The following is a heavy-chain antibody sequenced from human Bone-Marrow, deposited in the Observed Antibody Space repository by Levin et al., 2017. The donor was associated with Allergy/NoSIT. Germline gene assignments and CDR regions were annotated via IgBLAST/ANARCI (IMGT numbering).Heavy chain of an antibody. D-gene: IGHD3-10*01. CDR1: GGSISSGGYY. J-gene: IGHJ3*02. Sequence: SETLSLTCTVSGGSISSGGYYWSWIRQHPGKGLEWIGYIYYSGSTYYNPSLKSRVTISVDTSKNQFSLKLSSVTAADTAVYYCARGQPSNYGSGSYGDIWGQGTMVTVSS. V-gene: IGHV4-31*03. CDR3: ARGQPSNYGSGSYGDI. CDR2: IYYSGST.